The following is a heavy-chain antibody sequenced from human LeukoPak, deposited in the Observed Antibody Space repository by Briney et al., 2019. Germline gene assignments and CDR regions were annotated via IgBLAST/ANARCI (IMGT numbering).Heavy chain of an antibody. Sequence: PGGSLRLSCSASGFTFSSYAMHWVRQAPGKGLEYVSAISSNGGSTYYADSVKGRFTISRDNSKNTLYLQMSSLRAEDTAVYYCVKAVGAKGDYYYYYGMVVWGQGTTVTVSS. D-gene: IGHD1-26*01. CDR2: ISSNGGST. V-gene: IGHV3-64D*09. CDR1: GFTFSSYA. CDR3: VKAVGAKGDYYYYYGMVV. J-gene: IGHJ6*02.